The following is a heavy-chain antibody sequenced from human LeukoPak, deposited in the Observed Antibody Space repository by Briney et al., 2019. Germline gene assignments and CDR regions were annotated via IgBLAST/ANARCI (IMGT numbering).Heavy chain of an antibody. D-gene: IGHD1-26*01. V-gene: IGHV1-69*05. CDR1: GGTFSSYA. CDR2: IIPIFGTA. CDR3: ARDQSGSYSGIDY. J-gene: IGHJ4*02. Sequence: SVKVSCKASGGTFSSYAISWVRQAPGQRLEWMGGIIPIFGTANYAQKFQGRVTITTDESTSTAYMELSSLRSEDTAVYYCARDQSGSYSGIDYWGQGTPVTVSS.